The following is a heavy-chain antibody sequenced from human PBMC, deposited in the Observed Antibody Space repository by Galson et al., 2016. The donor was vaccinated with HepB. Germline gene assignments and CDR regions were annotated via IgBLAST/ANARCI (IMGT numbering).Heavy chain of an antibody. D-gene: IGHD3-10*01. CDR3: AIDFASIILVRGISDFTFDY. CDR1: GFSFSSYW. CDR2: INQEGSEK. V-gene: IGHV3-7*01. Sequence: SLRLSCAASGFSFSSYWMSWVRQTPGKGLEWVANINQEGSEKNYVDPVKGRFTISRDNAKKSLYQHMNSLRAEDTALYYCAIDFASIILVRGISDFTFDYWGQGTLVTVSS. J-gene: IGHJ4*02.